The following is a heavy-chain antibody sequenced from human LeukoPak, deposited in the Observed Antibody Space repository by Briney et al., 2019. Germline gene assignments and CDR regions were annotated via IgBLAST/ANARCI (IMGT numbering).Heavy chain of an antibody. J-gene: IGHJ6*03. CDR1: GGSISSYY. CDR2: IYYGGST. V-gene: IGHV4-59*01. D-gene: IGHD3-16*01. CDR3: ARLGEDRADYYMDV. Sequence: PSETLSLTCTVSGGSISSYYWSWIRQPPGKGLEWIGYIYYGGSTNYNPSLKSRVTISVDTSKNQFSLKLSSVTAADTAVYYCARLGEDRADYYMDVWGKGTTVTVSS.